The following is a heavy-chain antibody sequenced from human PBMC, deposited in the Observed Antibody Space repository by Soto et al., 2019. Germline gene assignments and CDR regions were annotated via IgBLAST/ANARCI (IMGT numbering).Heavy chain of an antibody. D-gene: IGHD3-10*01. CDR1: GGSISSSNW. V-gene: IGHV4-4*02. J-gene: IGHJ6*02. CDR2: IYHSGST. Sequence: PSETLSLTCAVSGGSISSSNWWSWVRQPPGKGLEWIGEIYHSGSTNYNPSLKSRVTISVDKSKNQFSLKLSSVTAADTAVYYCTTQGFGFLHGLVDVWGQGTTVTVSS. CDR3: TTQGFGFLHGLVDV.